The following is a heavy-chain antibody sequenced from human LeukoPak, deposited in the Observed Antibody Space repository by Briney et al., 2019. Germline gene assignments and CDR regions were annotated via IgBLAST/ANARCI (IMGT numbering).Heavy chain of an antibody. CDR1: GYTFTSYA. CDR2: IIPIFGTA. D-gene: IGHD1-26*01. Sequence: ASVKVSCKASGYTFTSYAISWVRQAPGQGLEWMGGIIPIFGTANYAQKFQGRVTITADKSTSTAYMELSSLRSEDTAVYYCARVLSGSYGDNYFDYWGQGTLVTVSS. V-gene: IGHV1-69*06. J-gene: IGHJ4*02. CDR3: ARVLSGSYGDNYFDY.